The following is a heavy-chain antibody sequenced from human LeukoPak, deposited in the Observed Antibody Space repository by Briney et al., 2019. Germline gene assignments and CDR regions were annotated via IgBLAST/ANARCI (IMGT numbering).Heavy chain of an antibody. CDR3: ARGYYYGPGSPQFDY. CDR1: GDSISSNY. V-gene: IGHV4-4*07. Sequence: PSETLSLTCTVSGDSISSNYWSWIRQPAGKGLEWIGRIYTSGYTNYNPSLKSRVAMSLDTSKNQFSLKLSSVTAADTAVYYCARGYYYGPGSPQFDYWGQGTLVTVSS. CDR2: IYTSGYT. J-gene: IGHJ4*02. D-gene: IGHD3-10*01.